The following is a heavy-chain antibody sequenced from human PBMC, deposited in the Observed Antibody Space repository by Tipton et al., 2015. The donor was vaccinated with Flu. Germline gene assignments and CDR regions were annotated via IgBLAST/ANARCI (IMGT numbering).Heavy chain of an antibody. J-gene: IGHJ2*01. CDR1: GFTVSSNY. CDR3: ARAYDYGDTSWYFDL. Sequence: SLRLSCAASGFTVSSNYMSWVRQAPGKGLEWVSVIYSGGSTYYADSVKGRFTISRDNSKNTLYLQMNSLRAEETAVYYCARAYDYGDTSWYFDLWGRGTLVTVSS. V-gene: IGHV3-53*01. D-gene: IGHD4-17*01. CDR2: IYSGGST.